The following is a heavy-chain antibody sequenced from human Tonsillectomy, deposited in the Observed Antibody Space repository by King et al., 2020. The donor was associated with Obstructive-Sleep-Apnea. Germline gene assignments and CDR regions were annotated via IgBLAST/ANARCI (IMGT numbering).Heavy chain of an antibody. CDR2: IYYSGST. J-gene: IGHJ4*01. CDR1: GGSINNYY. D-gene: IGHD1-26*01. Sequence: VQLQESGPGLVKSSETLSLTCTVSGGSINNYYLSWIRQSPSYGLEWMGYIYYSGSTNYNPSLGRRITISVDTSKNQFSLELNSVTAADTAIYYCASDHGWDSEAGDRHRWPYYFASWRQGFLVTVSS. V-gene: IGHV4-59*01. CDR3: ASDHGWDSEAGDRHRWPYYFAS.